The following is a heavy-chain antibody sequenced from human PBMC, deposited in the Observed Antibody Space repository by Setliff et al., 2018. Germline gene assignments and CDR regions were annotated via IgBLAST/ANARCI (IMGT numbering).Heavy chain of an antibody. CDR2: IIPIFGTA. Sequence: SVKVSCKASGGTFSSYAISWVRQAPGQGLEWMGGIIPIFGTANYAQKFQGRVTITADESTSTAYMELSSLRSEGTAVYYCARDSRGLVPAAIEGSYYYYGMDVWGQGTKVTVSS. V-gene: IGHV1-69*13. CDR3: ARDSRGLVPAAIEGSYYYYGMDV. D-gene: IGHD2-2*02. CDR1: GGTFSSYA. J-gene: IGHJ6*02.